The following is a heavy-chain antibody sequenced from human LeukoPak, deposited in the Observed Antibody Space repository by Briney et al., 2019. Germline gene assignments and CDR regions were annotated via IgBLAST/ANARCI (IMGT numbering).Heavy chain of an antibody. CDR3: ARGKNYDSSGYYAAYNWFDP. V-gene: IGHV3-30*01. CDR2: ISYDGSNK. Sequence: GGSLRLSCAASGFTFSSYAMHWVRRAPGKGLEWVAVISYDGSNKYYADSVKGRFTISRDNSKNTLYLQMNSLRAEDTAVYYCARGKNYDSSGYYAAYNWFDPWGQGTLVTVSS. CDR1: GFTFSSYA. J-gene: IGHJ5*02. D-gene: IGHD3-22*01.